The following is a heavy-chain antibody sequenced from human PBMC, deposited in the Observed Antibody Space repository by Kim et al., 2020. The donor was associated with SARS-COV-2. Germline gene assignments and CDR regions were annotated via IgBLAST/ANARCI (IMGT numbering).Heavy chain of an antibody. V-gene: IGHV3-23*01. D-gene: IGHD1-1*01. CDR3: ARQQLISYYYYYGMDV. CDR1: GFTFSISV. J-gene: IGHJ6*02. Sequence: GGSLRLSCAASGFTFSISVMTWVRQAPGKGLEWVSGISSGNGGTTYYADSVKGRFTISRDNSKKMVFLQMNSLRAEDTAVYYCARQQLISYYYYYGMDVWGQGTTVTVSS. CDR2: ISSGNGGTT.